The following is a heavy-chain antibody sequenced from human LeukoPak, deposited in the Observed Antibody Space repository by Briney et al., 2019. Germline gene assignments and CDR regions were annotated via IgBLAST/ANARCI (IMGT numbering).Heavy chain of an antibody. CDR3: ATLEWFLWLRT. J-gene: IGHJ5*02. V-gene: IGHV3-21*01. CDR1: GFTFSTYS. CDR2: ISSSSDYT. D-gene: IGHD3-3*01. Sequence: PGGSLRLSCAASGFTFSTYSMNWVRQAPGKGLEWVASISSSSDYTHYADSVRGRFTISRDNAKNSLYLQMNSLRAEDTAVYYCATLEWFLWLRTWGQGTLVTVSS.